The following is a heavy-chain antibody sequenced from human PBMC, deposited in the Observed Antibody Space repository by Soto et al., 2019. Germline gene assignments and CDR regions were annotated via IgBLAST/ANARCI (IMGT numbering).Heavy chain of an antibody. CDR3: ARENWNYDYYYGMDV. J-gene: IGHJ6*02. V-gene: IGHV1-18*04. CDR1: GYPFTTYG. Sequence: EASVKVSCKASGYPFTTYGITWVRQAPGQGPEWLGWISAYTDNTNYAQNLQGRVTMTTDTSTSTAYMELRSLRSDDTAVYYCARENWNYDYYYGMDVWGQGTTVTVSS. D-gene: IGHD1-1*01. CDR2: ISAYTDNT.